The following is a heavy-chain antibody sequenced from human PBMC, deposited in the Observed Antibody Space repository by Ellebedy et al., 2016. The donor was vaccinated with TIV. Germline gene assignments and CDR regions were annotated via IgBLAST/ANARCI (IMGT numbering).Heavy chain of an antibody. Sequence: ASAKVSCXASGYTFTNYDINWVRQATGQGLEWMGWLNPNSGNTGYAQKFQGRVTMTRNTSISTAYMELSSLRSEDTAVYYCATDFWSGPDAFDIWGQGTMVTVSS. J-gene: IGHJ3*02. V-gene: IGHV1-8*01. CDR1: GYTFTNYD. CDR3: ATDFWSGPDAFDI. D-gene: IGHD3-3*01. CDR2: LNPNSGNT.